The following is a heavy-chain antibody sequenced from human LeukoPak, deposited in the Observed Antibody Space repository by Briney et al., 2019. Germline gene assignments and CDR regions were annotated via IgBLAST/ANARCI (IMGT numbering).Heavy chain of an antibody. CDR3: AKDLRTYYYDSSGYYFDY. CDR1: GFTFSSYA. V-gene: IGHV3-23*01. CDR2: ISGSGGST. J-gene: IGHJ4*02. D-gene: IGHD3-22*01. Sequence: PGGSLRLSCAASGFTFSSYAMSWVRQAPGKGLEWVSAISGSGGSTYYADSVKGRFTISRDNSKNTLYLQMDSLRAEDTAVYYCAKDLRTYYYDSSGYYFDYWGQGTLVTVSS.